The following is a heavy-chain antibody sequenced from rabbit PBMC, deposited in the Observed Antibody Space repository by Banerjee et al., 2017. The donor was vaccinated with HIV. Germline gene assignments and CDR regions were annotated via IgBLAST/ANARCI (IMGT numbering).Heavy chain of an antibody. J-gene: IGHJ4*01. V-gene: IGHV1S45*01. CDR3: TREQTGWVYFKL. Sequence: EESGGGLVQPEGSLTLTCTASGFALSDYWICWVRQAPGKGLEWIGCVGTDGGSIYSASWAKGRFTISRTSSTTVTLQMTSLTAADTATYFCTREQTGWVYFKLWGPGTLVTVS. D-gene: IGHD4-1*01. CDR1: GFALSDYW. CDR2: VGTDGGSI.